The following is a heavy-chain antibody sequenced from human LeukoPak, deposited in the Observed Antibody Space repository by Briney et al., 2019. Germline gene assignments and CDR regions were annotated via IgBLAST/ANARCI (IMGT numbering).Heavy chain of an antibody. CDR1: GVSVSSGSYY. CDR3: ARGKDSSGYPGAFDI. CDR2: IYYSGST. D-gene: IGHD3-22*01. J-gene: IGHJ3*02. Sequence: SETLSLTCTVSGVSVSSGSYYWSWIRQPPGKGLEWIGCIYYSGSTNYNPSLKSRVTISVDTSKNQFSLKLSSVTAADTAVYYCARGKDSSGYPGAFDIWGQGTMVTVSS. V-gene: IGHV4-61*01.